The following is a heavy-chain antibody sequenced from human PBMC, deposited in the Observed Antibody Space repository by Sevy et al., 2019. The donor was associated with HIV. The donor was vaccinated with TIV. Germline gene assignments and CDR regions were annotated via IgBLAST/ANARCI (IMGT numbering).Heavy chain of an antibody. CDR2: IYTSGST. V-gene: IGHV4-4*07. J-gene: IGHJ3*02. Sequence: SETLSLTCTVSGGSISSYYWSWIRQPAGKGLEWIGRIYTSGSTNYNPSLKSRVTMSVDTSKNQFSLKLTSVTAADTAVYYCARGELRGIIRTYAFDIWGQWTMVTDSS. D-gene: IGHD3-10*01. CDR3: ARGELRGIIRTYAFDI. CDR1: GGSISSYY.